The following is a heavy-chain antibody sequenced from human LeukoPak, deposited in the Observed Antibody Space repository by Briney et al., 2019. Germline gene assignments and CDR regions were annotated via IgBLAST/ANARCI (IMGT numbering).Heavy chain of an antibody. Sequence: ASVKVSCKASGYTFTGYYMHWVRQAPGQGLEWMGWINPNSGGTNYAQKFQGRVTMTRDTSISTAYMELSRLRSDDTAVYYCARDADVLRYFDWLLVLGAFDIWGQGTMVTVSS. D-gene: IGHD3-9*01. CDR3: ARDADVLRYFDWLLVLGAFDI. V-gene: IGHV1-2*02. CDR2: INPNSGGT. CDR1: GYTFTGYY. J-gene: IGHJ3*02.